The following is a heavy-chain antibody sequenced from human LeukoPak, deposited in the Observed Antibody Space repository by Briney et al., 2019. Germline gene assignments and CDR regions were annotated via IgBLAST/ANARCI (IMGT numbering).Heavy chain of an antibody. D-gene: IGHD1-26*01. CDR3: AKDVKWELLRYFDY. Sequence: GGSLRLSCAASGFTFSIYSMNWLRQAPGKRLEWVSYISGTSGTIYYADSVKGRFTISRDNAKNSLYLQMNSLRAEDTALYYCAKDVKWELLRYFDYWGQGTLVTVSS. V-gene: IGHV3-48*04. CDR2: ISGTSGTI. J-gene: IGHJ4*02. CDR1: GFTFSIYS.